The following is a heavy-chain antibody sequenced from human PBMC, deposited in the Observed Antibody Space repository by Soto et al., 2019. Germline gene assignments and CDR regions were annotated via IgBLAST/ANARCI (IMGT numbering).Heavy chain of an antibody. D-gene: IGHD2-21*02. J-gene: IGHJ4*02. Sequence: VKVSCKASGGTFSSYAISWVRQAPGQGLEWMGGIIPIFGTANYAQKFQGRVTITADESTSTAYMELSSLRSEDTAVYYCASGAFLAYCGGDCYPWHFDYWGQGTLVTVSS. V-gene: IGHV1-69*13. CDR3: ASGAFLAYCGGDCYPWHFDY. CDR2: IIPIFGTA. CDR1: GGTFSSYA.